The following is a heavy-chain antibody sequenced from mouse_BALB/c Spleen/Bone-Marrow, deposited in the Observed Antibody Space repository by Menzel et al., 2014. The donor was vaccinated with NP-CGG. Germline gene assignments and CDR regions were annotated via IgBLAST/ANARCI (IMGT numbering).Heavy chain of an antibody. D-gene: IGHD2-1*01. CDR2: IYPGDGST. Sequence: QVQLTESGPELVKTGASVKMSCKASGYTFTSCYIHWVKQSPGQGLAWIGWIYPGDGSTGYNEKFKSNTTLTADKSSSTAYMLLSSLTSEDSAIYFCARPDGNYESYFDYWGQGPTLTVSS. CDR1: GYTFTSCY. CDR3: ARPDGNYESYFDY. V-gene: IGHV1S56*01. J-gene: IGHJ2*01.